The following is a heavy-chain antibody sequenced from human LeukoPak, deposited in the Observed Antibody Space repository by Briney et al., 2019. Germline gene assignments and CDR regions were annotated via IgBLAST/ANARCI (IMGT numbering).Heavy chain of an antibody. CDR3: ARGYGEQLLLRFDP. CDR2: ISAYNGNT. Sequence: ASVKVSCKASGYTFTSYGINWVRQAPGQGLEWMGWISAYNGNTHYAQKLQGRVTMTTDTSTSTAYMELRSLRSDDTAVYYCARGYGEQLLLRFDPWGQGTLVTVSS. D-gene: IGHD2-15*01. V-gene: IGHV1-18*01. CDR1: GYTFTSYG. J-gene: IGHJ5*02.